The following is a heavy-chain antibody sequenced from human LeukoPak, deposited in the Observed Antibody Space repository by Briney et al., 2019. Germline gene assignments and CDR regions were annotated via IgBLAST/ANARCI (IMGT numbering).Heavy chain of an antibody. CDR2: ISSSGSTI. CDR3: ARIYDSSDY. J-gene: IGHJ4*02. CDR1: GFTFSSYE. Sequence: PGGSLRVSCAASGFTFSSYEMNWVRQAPGKGLEWVSYISSSGSTIYYADSVKGRFTISRDNAKNSLYLQMNSLRAEDTAVYYCARIYDSSDYWGQGTLVTVSS. D-gene: IGHD3-22*01. V-gene: IGHV3-48*03.